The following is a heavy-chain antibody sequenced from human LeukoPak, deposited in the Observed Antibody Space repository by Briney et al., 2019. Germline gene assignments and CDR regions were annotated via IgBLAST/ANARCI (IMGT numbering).Heavy chain of an antibody. CDR1: GFTVSSNS. Sequence: ETLSLTCTVSGFTVSSNSMSWVRQAPGKGLEWVSFIYSDNTHYSDSVKGRFTISRDNSKDTLYLQMNSLRAEDTAVYYCARRAGAYSHPYDYWGQGTLVTVSS. D-gene: IGHD4/OR15-4a*01. CDR3: ARRAGAYSHPYDY. J-gene: IGHJ4*02. V-gene: IGHV3-53*01. CDR2: IYSDNT.